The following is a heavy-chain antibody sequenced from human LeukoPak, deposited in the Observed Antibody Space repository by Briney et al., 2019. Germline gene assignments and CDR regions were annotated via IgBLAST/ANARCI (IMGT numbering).Heavy chain of an antibody. CDR3: ARDLRYSSGWSASGMDV. V-gene: IGHV1-46*01. CDR2: INPGGANT. CDR1: GYTFTSYY. D-gene: IGHD6-19*01. Sequence: ASVKVSCKASGYTFTSYYIHWVRQAPGQGLEWMGLINPGGANTNYAQKLQGRVSMTTDTSTSTAYMDLRSLRSDDTAVYYCARDLRYSSGWSASGMDVWGKGTTVTISS. J-gene: IGHJ6*03.